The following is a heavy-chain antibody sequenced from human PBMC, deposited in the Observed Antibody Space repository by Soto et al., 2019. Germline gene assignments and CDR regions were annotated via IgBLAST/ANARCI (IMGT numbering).Heavy chain of an antibody. CDR3: ARFHAAEGFDY. CDR2: IYYSGST. D-gene: IGHD6-13*01. V-gene: IGHV4-59*01. CDR1: GGSISSYY. Sequence: HVQLQESGPGLVKPSETLSLTCTVSGGSISSYYWSWIRQPPGKGLEWIGYIYYSGSTNYNPSLKSRVTISVDTSKNQFSLKLSSVTAADPALYYCARFHAAEGFDYWGQGSLVTVSS. J-gene: IGHJ4*02.